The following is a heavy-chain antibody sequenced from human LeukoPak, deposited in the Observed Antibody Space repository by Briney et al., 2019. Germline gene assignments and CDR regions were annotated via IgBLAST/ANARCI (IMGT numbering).Heavy chain of an antibody. Sequence: PSETLSLTCTVSGGSIRSSYYYWGWIRRPPGKGLEWIGEISHSGSTTYNPSLRSRVTISGDTSKKQFSLKLSSVTAADTAVYYCVTYYYGSSAPKRNYWGQGILVTVSS. D-gene: IGHD3-22*01. J-gene: IGHJ4*02. CDR3: VTYYYGSSAPKRNY. CDR2: ISHSGST. V-gene: IGHV4-39*07. CDR1: GGSIRSSYYY.